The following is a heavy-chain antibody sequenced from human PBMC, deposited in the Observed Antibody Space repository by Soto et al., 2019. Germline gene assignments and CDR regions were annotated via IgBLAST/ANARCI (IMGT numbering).Heavy chain of an antibody. Sequence: SETQSLTYTVSGGSISSYYWSWIRQPPGKGLEWIGYIYYSGSTNYNPSLKSRVTISVDTSKNQFSLKLSSVTAADTAVYYCARFPRGYSYGHFDYWGQGTQVTVSS. CDR1: GGSISSYY. V-gene: IGHV4-59*01. CDR3: ARFPRGYSYGHFDY. CDR2: IYYSGST. J-gene: IGHJ4*02. D-gene: IGHD5-18*01.